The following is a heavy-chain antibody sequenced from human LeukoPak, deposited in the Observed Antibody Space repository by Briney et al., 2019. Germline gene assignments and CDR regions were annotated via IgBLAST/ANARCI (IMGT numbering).Heavy chain of an antibody. J-gene: IGHJ4*02. CDR2: IGAGGGT. CDR1: GFTFSNYA. Sequence: GGSLRLSCVASGFTFSNYAMSWVRQAPGKGLEWVSAIGAGGGTYYADSVKGRFTISRDNSKHTLYLQMNSLRAEDTAVYYCAKLVGRAVAGTWGFDYWGQGTLVTVSP. V-gene: IGHV3-23*01. CDR3: AKLVGRAVAGTWGFDY. D-gene: IGHD6-19*01.